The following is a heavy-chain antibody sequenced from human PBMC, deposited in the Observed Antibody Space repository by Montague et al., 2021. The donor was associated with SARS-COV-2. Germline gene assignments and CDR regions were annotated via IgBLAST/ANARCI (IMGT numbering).Heavy chain of an antibody. Sequence: SETLSLTCTVSGGSITNNIYYWAWIRQPPGKGLEWIGSIYYTGNTYYNPSLKSRVTISVVTSKNHFTLKLSSVTAAETAVYYCARLERYCDSSGSTSAFDFWGQGTKVTVSS. J-gene: IGHJ3*01. CDR3: ARLERYCDSSGSTSAFDF. CDR2: IYYTGNT. D-gene: IGHD3-22*01. V-gene: IGHV4-39*02. CDR1: GGSITNNIYY.